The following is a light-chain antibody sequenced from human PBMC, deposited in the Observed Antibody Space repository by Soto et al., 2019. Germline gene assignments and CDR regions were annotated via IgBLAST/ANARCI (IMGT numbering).Light chain of an antibody. CDR3: SSYTSSSTV. J-gene: IGLJ1*01. V-gene: IGLV1-51*01. CDR2: DSN. Sequence: QSVLTQPPSVSAAPGQKVTISCSGSSSNIGNFYVSWYQHLPGTAPKLLIYDSNKRPSGIPDRFSGSKSGTSATLGITGLQTGDEADYYCSSYTSSSTVFGTGTKVTVL. CDR1: SSNIGNFY.